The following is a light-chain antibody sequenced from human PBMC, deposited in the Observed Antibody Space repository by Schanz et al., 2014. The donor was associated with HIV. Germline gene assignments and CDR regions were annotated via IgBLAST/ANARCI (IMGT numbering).Light chain of an antibody. V-gene: IGLV1-47*01. CDR3: QSCDISLSGVV. J-gene: IGLJ2*01. CDR1: SSNIGNNY. CDR2: KSD. Sequence: QSVLAQPPSESGTPGQSVTISCSGTSSNIGNNYVYWFQQLPGTTPKLLIFKSDQRPSGVPDRFSGSKSGTSASLAITGLQAEDEADYYCQSCDISLSGVVFGGGTKLTVL.